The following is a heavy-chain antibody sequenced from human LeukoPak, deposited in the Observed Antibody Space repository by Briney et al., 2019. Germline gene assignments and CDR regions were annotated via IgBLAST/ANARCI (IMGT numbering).Heavy chain of an antibody. Sequence: SETLSLTCSVSGGFNTHSSWSWIRAPPGRGLGWIGYFYLIASTTYTPSPKSRVTISVDTSKNNFSLKLSSVTAAATAVYYSAGAPGIGVSDYWGQGTLVTVSS. CDR2: FYLIAST. J-gene: IGHJ4*02. CDR3: AGAPGIGVSDY. CDR1: GGFNTHSS. D-gene: IGHD6-13*01. V-gene: IGHV4-59*01.